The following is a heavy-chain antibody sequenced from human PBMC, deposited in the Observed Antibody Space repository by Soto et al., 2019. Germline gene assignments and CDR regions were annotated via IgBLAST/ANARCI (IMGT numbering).Heavy chain of an antibody. J-gene: IGHJ5*02. D-gene: IGHD2-21*01. CDR2: ISHSGNA. CDR1: GAPIRTGNYY. V-gene: IGHV4-31*11. CDR3: AGRRSTSYDDGEGYYWHQT. Sequence: QVQLRESGPGLVKASQTLSLTCAVSGAPIRTGNYYWSWIRQQPGKGLDWIGYISHSGNALYNPSLKLRITMSLDLSMNDFSLTVRSVTAADTVVYYCAGRRSTSYDDGEGYYWHQTWGPGTLVAVSS.